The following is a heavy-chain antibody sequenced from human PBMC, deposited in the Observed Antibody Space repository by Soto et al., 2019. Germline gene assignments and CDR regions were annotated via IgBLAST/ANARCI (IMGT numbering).Heavy chain of an antibody. Sequence: PGGSLRLSCAASGFTFSSYAMSWVRQAPGKGLEWVSAISGSGGSTYYADSVKGRFTISRDNSKNTLYLQMNSLRAEDTAVYYCASLIAVAPVPFDYWGQGTLVTVSS. D-gene: IGHD6-19*01. V-gene: IGHV3-23*01. CDR1: GFTFSSYA. J-gene: IGHJ4*02. CDR2: ISGSGGST. CDR3: ASLIAVAPVPFDY.